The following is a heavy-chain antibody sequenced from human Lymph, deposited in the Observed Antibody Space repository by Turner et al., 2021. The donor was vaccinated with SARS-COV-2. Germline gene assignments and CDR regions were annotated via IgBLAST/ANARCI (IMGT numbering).Heavy chain of an antibody. CDR2: ISSSSSYI. CDR1: GFTFSSYS. Sequence: EVQLVESGGGLVKPGGSLSLSCAASGFTFSSYSMHCVRQAPGKGLEWVSSISSSSSYIYYTDSVKGRFTISRDNAKNSLFLQMNSLRAEDTAVYYCARSERGRADVWSGYYPSPLDYWGQGTLVTVSS. J-gene: IGHJ4*02. V-gene: IGHV3-21*01. D-gene: IGHD3-3*01. CDR3: ARSERGRADVWSGYYPSPLDY.